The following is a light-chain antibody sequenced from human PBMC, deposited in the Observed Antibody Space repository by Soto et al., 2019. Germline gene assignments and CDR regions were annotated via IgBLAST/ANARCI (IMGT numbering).Light chain of an antibody. CDR2: GAS. CDR1: HSVNSH. J-gene: IGKJ5*01. Sequence: MMMTQSPATLSVSPGERVTLSCRTSHSVNSHVAWYQQKPGQAPRLLLYGASTRATGIPVRFSGSGFGTEFTLNISSLQSEDFEVYYCQQYKNWPLFGQGTRLDIK. V-gene: IGKV3-15*01. CDR3: QQYKNWPL.